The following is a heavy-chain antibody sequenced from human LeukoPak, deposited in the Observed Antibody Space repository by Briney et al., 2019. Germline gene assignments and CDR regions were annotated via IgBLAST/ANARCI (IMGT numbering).Heavy chain of an antibody. Sequence: PGGSLRLSCAASGFTFSSYAMSWVRQAPGKGLEWVSAISGSGGSTYYADSVKGRFTISRDNSKNTLYLQMNSLRAEDTAVYYCAKDHAQRIAAPETIDDYWGQGTPVTVSS. CDR3: AKDHAQRIAAPETIDDY. J-gene: IGHJ4*02. CDR2: ISGSGGST. V-gene: IGHV3-23*01. CDR1: GFTFSSYA. D-gene: IGHD6-13*01.